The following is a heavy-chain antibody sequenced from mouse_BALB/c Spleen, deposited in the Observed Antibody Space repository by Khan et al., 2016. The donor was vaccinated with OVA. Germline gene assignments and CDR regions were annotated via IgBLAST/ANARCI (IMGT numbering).Heavy chain of an antibody. Sequence: EVELVESGGDLVKPGGSLKLSCAASGFTFSSSGMSWVRQTPDKRLEWVATISSGGHYTYFPDSVRGRFTISRDNAKNTLYLQMSSLKSEDTAMYYCAITITTAKGDYYAMDYWGQGTSVTVSS. J-gene: IGHJ4*01. D-gene: IGHD1-2*01. V-gene: IGHV5-6*01. CDR3: AITITTAKGDYYAMDY. CDR1: GFTFSSSG. CDR2: ISSGGHYT.